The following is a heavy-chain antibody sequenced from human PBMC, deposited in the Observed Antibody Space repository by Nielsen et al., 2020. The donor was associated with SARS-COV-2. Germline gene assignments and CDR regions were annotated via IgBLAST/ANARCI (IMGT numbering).Heavy chain of an antibody. J-gene: IGHJ4*02. CDR1: GFTFDDFA. CDR3: ARWSGGSGSDF. D-gene: IGHD3-3*01. V-gene: IGHV3-9*01. Sequence: GGSLRLSCEASGFTFDDFAIHWVRQAPGKGLEWVSGIGWNGGYIGYGDAVQGRFTISRDNAKNSVYLQMNSLRVEDTALYYCARWSGGSGSDFWGQGTLVTVSS. CDR2: IGWNGGYI.